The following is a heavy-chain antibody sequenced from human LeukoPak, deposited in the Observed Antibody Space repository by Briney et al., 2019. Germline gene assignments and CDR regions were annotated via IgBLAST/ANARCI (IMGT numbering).Heavy chain of an antibody. V-gene: IGHV1-8*01. CDR1: GYTFTSYD. Sequence: ASVKVSCKASGYTFTSYDINWVRQATGQGVERRGWMNPNSGNTGYAQKFQGRVTMTRNTSISTAYMELSSLRSEDTAVYYCAINSGWYGYYYYMDVWGKGTTVTVSS. CDR2: MNPNSGNT. CDR3: AINSGWYGYYYYMDV. J-gene: IGHJ6*03. D-gene: IGHD6-19*01.